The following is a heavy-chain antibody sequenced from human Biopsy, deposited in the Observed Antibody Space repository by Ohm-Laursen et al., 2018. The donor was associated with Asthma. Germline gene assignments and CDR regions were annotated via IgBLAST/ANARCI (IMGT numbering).Heavy chain of an antibody. CDR3: ARAVSGSPYWYFDL. CDR1: GDAMSTSGSY. CDR2: IYYSGRT. D-gene: IGHD1-26*01. V-gene: IGHV4-39*02. Sequence: SETLSLTCIVSGDAMSTSGSYWGWIRQSPGKGLEWIGSIYYSGRTYYNPSLESRVTISADTSKNHFSLKVTSVTAADTAVYYCARAVSGSPYWYFDLWGRGDLVTVSS. J-gene: IGHJ2*01.